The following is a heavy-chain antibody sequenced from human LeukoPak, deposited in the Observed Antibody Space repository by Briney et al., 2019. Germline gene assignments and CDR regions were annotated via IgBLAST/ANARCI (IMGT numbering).Heavy chain of an antibody. V-gene: IGHV3-23*01. J-gene: IGHJ6*03. CDR2: ISGSGGST. Sequence: SGGSLRLSCAASGFTFSSYAMTWVRQAPGKGLEWVSAISGSGGSTYYADSVKGRFTISRDNSKNTLYLQMNSLRAEDTAVYYCARERRGDSSGYYYYYYMDVWGKGTTVTISS. D-gene: IGHD3-22*01. CDR3: ARERRGDSSGYYYYYYMDV. CDR1: GFTFSSYA.